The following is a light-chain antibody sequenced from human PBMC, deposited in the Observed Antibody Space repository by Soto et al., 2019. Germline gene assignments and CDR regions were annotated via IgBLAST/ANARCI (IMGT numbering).Light chain of an antibody. V-gene: IGLV1-40*01. CDR3: HSYNSSLSGV. CDR2: GNN. CDR1: SSNIGSVYD. Sequence: QSVLTQPPSVSGAPGQRVTISCTGTSSNIGSVYDVHWYVHLPGTAPKLLIYGNNNRPSGVPDRFSGSKSGTSASLAITDLQAEDEADYYCHSYNSSLSGVFGGGTKVTVL. J-gene: IGLJ3*02.